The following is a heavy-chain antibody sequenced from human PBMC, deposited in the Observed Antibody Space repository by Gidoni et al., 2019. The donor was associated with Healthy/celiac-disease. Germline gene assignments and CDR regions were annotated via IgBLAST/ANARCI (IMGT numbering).Heavy chain of an antibody. D-gene: IGHD3-22*01. CDR3: ARAVYYYDSSGYYYYFDY. V-gene: IGHV4-31*03. J-gene: IGHJ4*02. CDR1: GGSFTGVGYY. CDR2: IYYSGST. Sequence: VQLQESGPGLVKPSQTLSLTCTVSGGSFTGVGYYWSWFRQHPGKGLEWIWYIYYSGSTYYNPSLKSRVTISVDTSKNQFSLKLSSVTAADTAVYYCARAVYYYDSSGYYYYFDYWGQGTLVTVSS.